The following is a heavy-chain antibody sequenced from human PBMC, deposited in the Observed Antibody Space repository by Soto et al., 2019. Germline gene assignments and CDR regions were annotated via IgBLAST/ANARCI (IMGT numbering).Heavy chain of an antibody. J-gene: IGHJ4*02. CDR1: GGSMSSYY. CDR2: IYYSGST. V-gene: IGHV4-59*01. CDR3: ARGGGGTQPLAY. Sequence: SETLSLTCSVAGGSMSSYYWSWIRQSPGKGLEWIGYIYYSGSTSYNPSLKSRVTMSIDTSKNQFSPRVSSVTAADTAVYYCARGGGGTQPLAYWGQGTLVTVSS. D-gene: IGHD3-16*01.